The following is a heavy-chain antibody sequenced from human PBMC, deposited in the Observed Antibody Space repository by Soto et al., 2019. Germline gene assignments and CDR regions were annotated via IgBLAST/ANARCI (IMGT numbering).Heavy chain of an antibody. V-gene: IGHV1-2*02. CDR1: GYTFTGYY. CDR2: INPNSGGT. D-gene: IGHD3-22*01. CDR3: ASESYYYDSSGPPDV. Sequence: ASVKFSCKASGYTFTGYYMHWVRQAPGQGLEWMGWINPNSGGTNYAQKFQGRVTMTRDTSISTAYMELSRLRSDDTAVYYCASESYYYDSSGPPDVWGQGTTVTVSS. J-gene: IGHJ6*02.